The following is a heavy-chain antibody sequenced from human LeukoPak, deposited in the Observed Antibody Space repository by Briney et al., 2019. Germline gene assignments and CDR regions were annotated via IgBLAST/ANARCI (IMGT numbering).Heavy chain of an antibody. V-gene: IGHV4-39*01. CDR1: GGSISSSSYY. CDR3: ARHSCNWNELNWFDP. Sequence: SETLSLTCTVSGGSISSSSYYWGWIRQPPGKGLEWIGSIYYSGSTYYNPSLKSRVTISVDTSKNQFSLKLSSVTAADTAVYYCARHSCNWNELNWFDPWGQGTLVTVSS. J-gene: IGHJ5*02. D-gene: IGHD1-20*01. CDR2: IYYSGST.